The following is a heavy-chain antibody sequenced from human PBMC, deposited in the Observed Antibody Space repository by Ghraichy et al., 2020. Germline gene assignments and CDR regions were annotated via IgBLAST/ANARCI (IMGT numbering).Heavy chain of an antibody. D-gene: IGHD3-22*01. Sequence: SETLSLTCTVSGGSISSYYWSWIRQPPGKGQEWIGYIYYSGSTNYNPSLKSRVTISVDTSKNQFSLKLSSVTAADTAVYYCASGYYYDSRGTSNWGQGTLVTVSS. CDR2: IYYSGST. V-gene: IGHV4-59*08. J-gene: IGHJ4*02. CDR3: ASGYYYDSRGTSN. CDR1: GGSISSYY.